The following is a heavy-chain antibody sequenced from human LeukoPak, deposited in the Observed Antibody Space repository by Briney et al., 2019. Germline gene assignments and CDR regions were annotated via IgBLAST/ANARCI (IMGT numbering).Heavy chain of an antibody. CDR3: ARGGSSSWYSY. J-gene: IGHJ4*02. V-gene: IGHV3-74*01. Sequence: GGSLRLSCAASGFTFSSHWMHWVRQAPGKGLVWVSRINGDGSTTTYADSMKGRFTISRDNANNTLYLQMSSLRAEDTAVYYCARGGSSSWYSYWGQGTLVTVSS. CDR1: GFTFSSHW. CDR2: INGDGSTT. D-gene: IGHD6-13*01.